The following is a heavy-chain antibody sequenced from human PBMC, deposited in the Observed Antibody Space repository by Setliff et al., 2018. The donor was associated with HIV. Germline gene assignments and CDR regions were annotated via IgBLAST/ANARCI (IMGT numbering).Heavy chain of an antibody. CDR2: IHYSEST. Sequence: PSETLSLTCTVSGGSIRSSSYFWGWIRQPPGKGLEWIGSIHYSESTYYNPSLKSRVTISVDTSKNPSSLKLSSVTAADTAVYYCARERIAVAGPRVAFDIWGQGTMVTVSS. CDR1: GGSIRSSSYF. J-gene: IGHJ3*02. V-gene: IGHV4-39*07. CDR3: ARERIAVAGPRVAFDI. D-gene: IGHD6-19*01.